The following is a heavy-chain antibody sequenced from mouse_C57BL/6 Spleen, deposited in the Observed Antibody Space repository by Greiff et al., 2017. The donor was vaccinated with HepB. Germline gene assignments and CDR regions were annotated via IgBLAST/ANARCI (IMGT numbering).Heavy chain of an antibody. J-gene: IGHJ3*01. CDR1: GFNIKDDY. V-gene: IGHV14-4*01. Sequence: EVQVVESGAELVRPGASVKLSCTASGFNIKDDYMHWVKQRPEQGLEWIGWIDPENGDTEYASKFQGKATITADTSSNTAYLQLSSLTSEDTAVYYCTLYSNYREGFAYWGQGTLVTVSA. D-gene: IGHD2-5*01. CDR2: IDPENGDT. CDR3: TLYSNYREGFAY.